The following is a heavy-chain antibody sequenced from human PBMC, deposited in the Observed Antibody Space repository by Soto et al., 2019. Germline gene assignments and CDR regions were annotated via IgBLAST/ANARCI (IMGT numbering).Heavy chain of an antibody. Sequence: GGSLRLSCAASGFTFSSYAMSWVRQAPGKGLEWVSAISGSGGSTYYADSVKGRFTISRDNSKNTLYLQMNSLRAEDTAVYYCAKEVKKQLWFFGYSSHWGQGTLVTVSS. V-gene: IGHV3-23*01. CDR2: ISGSGGST. CDR1: GFTFSSYA. CDR3: AKEVKKQLWFFGYSSH. D-gene: IGHD5-18*01. J-gene: IGHJ4*02.